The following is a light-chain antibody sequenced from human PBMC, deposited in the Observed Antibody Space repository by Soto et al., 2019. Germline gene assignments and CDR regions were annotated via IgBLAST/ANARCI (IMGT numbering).Light chain of an antibody. CDR2: LGS. CDR3: KQALQSLT. V-gene: IGKV2-28*01. CDR1: QSLLHNNGYHY. Sequence: NVMTQSPLSLPVTPGEPASISCRSNQSLLHNNGYHYLDWYMQKPAQSPQLLLYLGSNRASGVPDRLIGDASGTVFTLQISRVEARDVGHSFYKQALQSLTSGQGTRLDIK. J-gene: IGKJ5*01.